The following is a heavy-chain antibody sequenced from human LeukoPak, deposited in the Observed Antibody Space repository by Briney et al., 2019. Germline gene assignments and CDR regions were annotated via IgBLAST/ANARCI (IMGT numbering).Heavy chain of an antibody. V-gene: IGHV3-30*04. CDR3: ARVGGLGAFDI. CDR1: GFTFSSYA. D-gene: IGHD3-16*01. CDR2: ISYDGSNK. Sequence: GRSLSLSCAASGFTFSSYAMHWVRQAPGKGLEWVGVISYDGSNKYYADSVKGRFTISRDNSKNTLYLQMNSLRAEDTAVYYCARVGGLGAFDIWGQGTMVTVSS. J-gene: IGHJ3*02.